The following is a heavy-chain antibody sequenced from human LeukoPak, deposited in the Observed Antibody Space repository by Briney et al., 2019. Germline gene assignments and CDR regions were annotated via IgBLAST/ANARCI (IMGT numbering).Heavy chain of an antibody. CDR3: ARDQDGGKYYYESSGYSH. Sequence: PGGSLRLSCAASGFTFSSYGLNWVRQAPGKGLEWVSTISSGGHIYYEDSVKGRFTISRDNAKNSLYLQMNSLRAEDTAVYYCARDQDGGKYYYESSGYSHWGQGILVIVSP. CDR2: ISSGGHI. V-gene: IGHV3-21*01. J-gene: IGHJ4*02. D-gene: IGHD3-22*01. CDR1: GFTFSSYG.